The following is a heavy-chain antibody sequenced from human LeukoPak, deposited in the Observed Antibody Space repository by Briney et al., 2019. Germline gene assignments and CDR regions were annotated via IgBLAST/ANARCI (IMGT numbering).Heavy chain of an antibody. D-gene: IGHD5-18*01. V-gene: IGHV3-30*18. CDR3: AKGDTAMVDYYYGMDV. Sequence: GGSLRLSCAASGFTFSSYGMHWVRQAPGKGLEWVAVISYDGSSKYYADSVKGRFTISRDNSKNTLYLQMNSLRAEDTAVYYCAKGDTAMVDYYYGMDVWGQGTTVTVSS. CDR2: ISYDGSSK. CDR1: GFTFSSYG. J-gene: IGHJ6*02.